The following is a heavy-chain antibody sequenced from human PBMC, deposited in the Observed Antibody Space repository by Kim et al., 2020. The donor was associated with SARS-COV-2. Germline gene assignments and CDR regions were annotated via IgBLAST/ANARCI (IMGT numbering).Heavy chain of an antibody. Sequence: GGSLRLSCAASGFTFSSYAMSWVRQAPGKGLEWVSAISGSGGSTYYADSVKGRFTISRDNSKNTLYLQMNSLRAEDTAVYYCAKETPGIAVAGTVGAFDIWGQGTMVTVSS. CDR1: GFTFSSYA. CDR3: AKETPGIAVAGTVGAFDI. CDR2: ISGSGGST. V-gene: IGHV3-23*01. J-gene: IGHJ3*02. D-gene: IGHD6-19*01.